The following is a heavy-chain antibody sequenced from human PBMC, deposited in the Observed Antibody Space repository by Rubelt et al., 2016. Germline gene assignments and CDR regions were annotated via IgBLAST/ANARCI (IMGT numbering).Heavy chain of an antibody. D-gene: IGHD2-2*01. CDR1: GFTFSNHW. V-gene: IGHV3-7*04. CDR3: VRIKYGGAFDI. CDR2: IKHDGSER. J-gene: IGHJ3*02. Sequence: EGQLVESGGDLVQPGGSLRLSCAASGFTFSNHWMSWLRQAPGKGLEWVASIKHDGSERNYVDAVRGRFTISRDNTQNSLSLQMNSLRAEDTAVYYCVRIKYGGAFDIWGQGTMVTVAT.